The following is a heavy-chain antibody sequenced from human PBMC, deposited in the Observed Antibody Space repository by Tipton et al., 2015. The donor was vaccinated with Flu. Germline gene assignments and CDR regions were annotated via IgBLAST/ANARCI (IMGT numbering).Heavy chain of an antibody. D-gene: IGHD3-16*02. CDR2: VFTSGVT. Sequence: LRLSCAVYGGSFSAYYWSWIRQPAGKELEWIGRVFTSGVTHYNPSLKSRLTMSADTSKNQFSLKLTSVTSADTAVYYCAREVIWDGYNFGMDVWCQGTTVTVSS. V-gene: IGHV4-4*07. CDR3: AREVIWDGYNFGMDV. J-gene: IGHJ6*02. CDR1: GGSFSAYY.